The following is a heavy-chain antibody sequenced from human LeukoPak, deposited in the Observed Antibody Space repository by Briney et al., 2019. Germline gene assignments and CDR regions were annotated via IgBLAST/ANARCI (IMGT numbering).Heavy chain of an antibody. V-gene: IGHV3-49*04. Sequence: GGSLRLSCTASGFTFGDYAMSWVRQAPGKGLEWVGFIRSKAYGGTTEYAASVKGRFTISRDDSKSITYLQMNSLKTEDTAVYYCTRIYLPLHHGDYGGIWFDPWGQGTLVTVSS. J-gene: IGHJ5*02. D-gene: IGHD4-17*01. CDR3: TRIYLPLHHGDYGGIWFDP. CDR2: IRSKAYGGTT. CDR1: GFTFGDYA.